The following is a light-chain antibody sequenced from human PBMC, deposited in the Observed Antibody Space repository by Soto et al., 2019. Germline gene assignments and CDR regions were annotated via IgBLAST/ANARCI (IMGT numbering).Light chain of an antibody. J-gene: IGKJ5*01. CDR3: QQDGSSPIT. V-gene: IGKV3-20*01. CDR2: GAS. Sequence: LSPGDRGPLCCRASQSASSTYLAWYQQKPGQAPRLLIYGASSRATGIPDRFSGSGSGTDFTLTSSRLEPEDFAVYYCQQDGSSPITFGQGTRLDIK. CDR1: QSASSTY.